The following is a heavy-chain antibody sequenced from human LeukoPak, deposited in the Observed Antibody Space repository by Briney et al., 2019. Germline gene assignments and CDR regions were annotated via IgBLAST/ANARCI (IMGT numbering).Heavy chain of an antibody. D-gene: IGHD5-24*01. CDR2: ISGSGGST. J-gene: IGHJ4*02. V-gene: IGHV3-23*01. Sequence: PGGSLRLSCAASGFIFSSYDMNWVRQAPGKGLEWVSLISGSGGSTYYADSMKGRFTISRDNSKNTLYLQMNSLRAEDTAVYYCAKRDGYNSNPLKDWGQGTLVTVSS. CDR3: AKRDGYNSNPLKD. CDR1: GFIFSSYD.